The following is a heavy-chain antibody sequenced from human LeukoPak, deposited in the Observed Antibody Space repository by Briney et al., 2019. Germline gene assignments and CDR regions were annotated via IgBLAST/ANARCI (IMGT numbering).Heavy chain of an antibody. V-gene: IGHV4-30-4*01. CDR3: ARPYYYDSRVDP. Sequence: SETLSLTCTVSGGSISSGDYYWSWIRQPPGKGLEWIAYMYYSGSTYYNPSLKSRVTMSADTSKNQLSLKLSSVTAADTAVYYYARPYYYDSRVDPWGQGILVTVSS. D-gene: IGHD3-22*01. CDR1: GGSISSGDYY. CDR2: MYYSGST. J-gene: IGHJ5*02.